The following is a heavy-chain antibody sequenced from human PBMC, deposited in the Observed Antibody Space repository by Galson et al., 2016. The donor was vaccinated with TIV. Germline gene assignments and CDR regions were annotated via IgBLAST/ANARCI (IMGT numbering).Heavy chain of an antibody. Sequence: SETLSLTCGVSGGFISNSNWWSWVRQPPGKGLEWIGEISHSGSTNYNPSLKSRVTISVDESRTHFSLNMNSVTAADTAVYFCSRGYCSRTDCLRAFDIWGHGTMVTVSS. CDR3: SRGYCSRTDCLRAFDI. V-gene: IGHV4-4*02. CDR1: GGFISNSNW. J-gene: IGHJ3*02. D-gene: IGHD2-2*01. CDR2: ISHSGST.